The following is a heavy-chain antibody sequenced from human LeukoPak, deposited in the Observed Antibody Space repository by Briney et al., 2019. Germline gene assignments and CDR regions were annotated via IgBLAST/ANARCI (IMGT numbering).Heavy chain of an antibody. V-gene: IGHV4-59*11. J-gene: IGHJ3*02. CDR3: ARDLVTVTKGFDI. CDR2: ISYIGST. CDR1: ADSFSSHY. Sequence: PSETLSLTCAVSADSFSSHYWTWIRQSPGTGLEWLGYISYIGSTNYNPSLKSRVTISIDTSKNQFSLKLRSVTAADTAVYYCARDLVTVTKGFDIWGQGTMVSVSS. D-gene: IGHD4-17*01.